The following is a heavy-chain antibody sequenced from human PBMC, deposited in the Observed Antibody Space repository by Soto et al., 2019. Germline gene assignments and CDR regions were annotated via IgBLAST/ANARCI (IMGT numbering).Heavy chain of an antibody. V-gene: IGHV4-59*12. CDR3: EKLADYDFWSGYSAPAYGMDV. CDR1: GGSISSYY. D-gene: IGHD3-3*01. Sequence: LSLTCTVSGGSISSYYWSWIRQPPGKGLEWIGYIYYSGSTNYNPSLKSRVTISADTSKNQFSLKLSSVTAADTAVYYCEKLADYDFWSGYSAPAYGMDVWGQGTTVTVSS. CDR2: IYYSGST. J-gene: IGHJ6*02.